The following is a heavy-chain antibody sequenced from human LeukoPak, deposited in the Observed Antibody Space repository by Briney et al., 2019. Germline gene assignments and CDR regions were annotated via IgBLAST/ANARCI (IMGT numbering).Heavy chain of an antibody. CDR2: INSDGSST. Sequence: GGSLRLSCAASGFTFSSYWMHWVRQAPGKGLVWVSRINSDGSSTSYADSVKGRFTISRDNAKNTLYLQMNSLRAEDTAVYYCARRSTDYNWFDPWGQGTLVTVS. D-gene: IGHD5/OR15-5a*01. CDR3: ARRSTDYNWFDP. J-gene: IGHJ5*02. V-gene: IGHV3-74*01. CDR1: GFTFSSYW.